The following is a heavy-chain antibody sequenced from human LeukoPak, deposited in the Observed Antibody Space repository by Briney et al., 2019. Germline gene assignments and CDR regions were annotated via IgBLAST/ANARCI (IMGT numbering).Heavy chain of an antibody. V-gene: IGHV3-30*01. D-gene: IGHD1-26*01. CDR1: GFTFSSYA. J-gene: IGHJ6*03. Sequence: GGSLRLSCAASGFTFSSYAMHWVRQAPGKGLEWVAVISYDGSNKYYADSAKGRFTISRDNSKNTLYLQMNSLRAEDTAVYYCARDTLGNYYYYMDVWGKGTTVTVSS. CDR3: ARDTLGNYYYYMDV. CDR2: ISYDGSNK.